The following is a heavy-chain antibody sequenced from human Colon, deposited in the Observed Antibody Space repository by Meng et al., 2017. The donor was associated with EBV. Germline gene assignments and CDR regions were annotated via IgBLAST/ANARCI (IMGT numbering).Heavy chain of an antibody. V-gene: IGHV4-34*01. CDR2: IDHRGNT. Sequence: GQLQQWGAGLLKPSETLSRSCAVYGGSFRDYYWTWIRHPPGKGLEWIGEIDHRGNTKYNPSLKSRVTISLDTSKKQFSLKVSSVTAADSAVYYCARRGPSGNFSPWSQGALVTVSS. CDR3: ARRGPSGNFSP. J-gene: IGHJ5*02. D-gene: IGHD3-10*01. CDR1: GGSFRDYY.